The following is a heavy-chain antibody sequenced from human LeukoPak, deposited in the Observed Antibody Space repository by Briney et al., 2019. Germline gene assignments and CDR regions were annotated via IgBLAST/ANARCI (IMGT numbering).Heavy chain of an antibody. CDR3: ARWGHYGGFDFDC. CDR2: IYYSGST. D-gene: IGHD4-23*01. J-gene: IGHJ4*02. V-gene: IGHV4-39*01. CDR1: GGSISSSSYY. Sequence: SETLSLTCTVSGGSISSSSYYWGWIRQPPGKGLEWIGSIYYSGSTYYNPSLKSRVTISVDTSKNQFSLKLSSVTAADTAVYYCARWGHYGGFDFDCWGQGTLVTVSS.